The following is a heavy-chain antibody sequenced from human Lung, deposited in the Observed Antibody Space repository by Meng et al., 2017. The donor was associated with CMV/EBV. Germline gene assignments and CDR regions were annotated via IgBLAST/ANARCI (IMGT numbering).Heavy chain of an antibody. V-gene: IGHV4-4*02. CDR1: GDSITNHNW. CDR3: LRRSGGSV. CDR2: IPHRGSS. Sequence: QGHLPESGPALGKPSETLSLTCAVSGDSITNHNWWAWVRQPPGKGLEWIGEIPHRGSSAYNPSLKSRVSMSIDKSKNQFSLKLTSVTAADMAVYHCLRRSGGSVWGQGTLVTVSS. D-gene: IGHD3-10*01. J-gene: IGHJ1*01.